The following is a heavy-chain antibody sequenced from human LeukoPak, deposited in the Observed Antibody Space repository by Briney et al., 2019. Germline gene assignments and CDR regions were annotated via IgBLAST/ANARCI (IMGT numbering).Heavy chain of an antibody. D-gene: IGHD2-2*02. J-gene: IGHJ4*02. CDR1: GFTFSSYS. CDR3: ARDGTYCSSTSCYIAY. V-gene: IGHV3-21*01. Sequence: GGSLRLSCAASGFTFSSYSMNWVRQAPGKGLEWVSSISSSSSYIYYADSVEGRFTISRDNAKNSLYLQINSLRAEGTAVYFCARDGTYCSSTSCYIAYWGQGTLVTVSS. CDR2: ISSSSSYI.